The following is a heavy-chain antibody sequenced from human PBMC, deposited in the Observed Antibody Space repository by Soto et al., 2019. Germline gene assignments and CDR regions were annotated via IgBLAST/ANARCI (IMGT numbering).Heavy chain of an antibody. Sequence: EVQLLESGGGLVQPGGSLRLSCAASGFTFSSYAMSWVRQAPGKGLEWVSAISGSGGSTYYADSVKGRFTISRDNSKNTLNLQINSLRAEDTDVYYCAKQHMDIVVVPAAYWGQGPLVTVSS. CDR2: ISGSGGST. CDR3: AKQHMDIVVVPAAY. D-gene: IGHD2-2*03. J-gene: IGHJ4*02. CDR1: GFTFSSYA. V-gene: IGHV3-23*01.